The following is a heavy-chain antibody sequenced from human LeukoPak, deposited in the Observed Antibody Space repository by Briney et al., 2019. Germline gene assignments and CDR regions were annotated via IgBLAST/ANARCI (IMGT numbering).Heavy chain of an antibody. Sequence: GGSLRLSCAASGFPFSSYAMSWVRQAPGKGLEWVPTISNSDDSTYYADSVKGRFTISRDNSKNTLYLQMNSLRAEDTAVYYCARRAGAYSHPYDYWGQGTLVTVSS. D-gene: IGHD4/OR15-4a*01. CDR1: GFPFSSYA. CDR2: ISNSDDST. J-gene: IGHJ4*02. CDR3: ARRAGAYSHPYDY. V-gene: IGHV3-23*01.